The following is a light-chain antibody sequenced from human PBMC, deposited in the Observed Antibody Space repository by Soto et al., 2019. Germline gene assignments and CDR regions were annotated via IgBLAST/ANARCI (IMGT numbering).Light chain of an antibody. J-gene: IGLJ3*02. CDR2: LEGSGSY. CDR1: SGHNNHI. CDR3: ETWDSNTRV. V-gene: IGLV4-60*03. Sequence: QSVLTQSSSASASLGSSVKLTCTLSSGHNNHIIAWHQQQPGKAPRFLMKLEGSGSYNKGSGVPDRFSGSSSGADRYLTISNLQSEDEADYYCETWDSNTRVIGGGTKLTVL.